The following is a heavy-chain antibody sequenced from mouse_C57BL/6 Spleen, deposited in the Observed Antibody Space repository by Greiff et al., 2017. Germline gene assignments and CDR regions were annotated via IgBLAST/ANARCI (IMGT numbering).Heavy chain of an antibody. D-gene: IGHD1-1*01. CDR1: GFTFSDYG. V-gene: IGHV5-15*04. CDR3: ARHYYGSSYWYFDV. Sequence: EVKLEESGGGLVQPGGSLKLSCAASGFTFSDYGMAWVRQAPRKGPEWVAFISNLAYSIYYADTVTGRFTISRENAKNTLYLEMSSLRSEDTAMYYCARHYYGSSYWYFDVWGTGTTVTVSS. J-gene: IGHJ1*03. CDR2: ISNLAYSI.